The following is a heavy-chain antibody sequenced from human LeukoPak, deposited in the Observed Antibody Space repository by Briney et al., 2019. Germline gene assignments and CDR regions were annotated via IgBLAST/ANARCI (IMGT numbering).Heavy chain of an antibody. CDR2: ISSSSSIM. Sequence: GGSLRLSCAASGFTFSSYTMNWVRKAPGKGLEWISYISSSSSIMYYADSVKGRFSISRDNAKNSLYLQMNSLRVEDTAVYYCARDDYYDVSVYSDDAFDIWGQGTMVTVSS. J-gene: IGHJ3*02. CDR3: ARDDYYDVSVYSDDAFDI. CDR1: GFTFSSYT. V-gene: IGHV3-48*04. D-gene: IGHD3-22*01.